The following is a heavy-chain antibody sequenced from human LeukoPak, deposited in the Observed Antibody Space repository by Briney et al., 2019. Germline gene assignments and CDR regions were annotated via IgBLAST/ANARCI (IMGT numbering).Heavy chain of an antibody. CDR3: AGDGVVGATIRDWFDP. CDR2: ISYNGNT. J-gene: IGHJ5*02. Sequence: SETLSLTCTVSGDSISSNNYFWGWICQPPGKGLEWIGEISYNGNTYYNPSLKSRVTISVDTSKNQFSLKLSSVTAADTAVYYCAGDGVVGATIRDWFDPWGQGTLVTVSS. V-gene: IGHV4-39*01. D-gene: IGHD1-26*01. CDR1: GDSISSNNYF.